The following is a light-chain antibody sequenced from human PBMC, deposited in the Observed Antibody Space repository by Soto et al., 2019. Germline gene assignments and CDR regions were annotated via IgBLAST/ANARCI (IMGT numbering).Light chain of an antibody. Sequence: QSALTQPPSASGSPGQSVTISCTGTSTDVGAYNYVSWYQQRPGKAPKLMIFEVTQRPSGVPDRFSASKSGITASLTISGLQAEDEADYYCCSYAAGDSFKFGGGTKLTVL. J-gene: IGLJ2*01. CDR2: EVT. V-gene: IGLV2-8*01. CDR1: STDVGAYNY. CDR3: CSYAAGDSFK.